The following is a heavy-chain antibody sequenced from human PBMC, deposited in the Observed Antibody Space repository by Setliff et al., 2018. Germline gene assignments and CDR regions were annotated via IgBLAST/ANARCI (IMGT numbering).Heavy chain of an antibody. J-gene: IGHJ4*01. Sequence: PGGSLRLSCAAPGFTFSSYWMSWVRQAPGKGLEWVANIKQDGSEKYYVDSVKGRFTISRDNAKNSLYLQMNSLRADDTAVYYCARRRRIPYFENFFDNWGQGTLVTVSS. CDR2: IKQDGSEK. CDR3: ARRRRIPYFENFFDN. CDR1: GFTFSSYW. V-gene: IGHV3-7*03. D-gene: IGHD2-21*01.